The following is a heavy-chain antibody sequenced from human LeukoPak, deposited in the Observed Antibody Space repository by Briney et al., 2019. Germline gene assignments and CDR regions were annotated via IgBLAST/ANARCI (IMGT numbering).Heavy chain of an antibody. D-gene: IGHD3-9*01. J-gene: IGHJ5*02. Sequence: SVKVSCKASGGTFSSYAISWVRQAPGQGLEWMGRIIPILGIANYAQKFQGRVTITADKSTSTAYMELSTLRSEDTAVYYCASQTPYYDILTGYYKEWWFDPGGQGTLVTVSS. CDR3: ASQTPYYDILTGYYKEWWFDP. V-gene: IGHV1-69*04. CDR1: GGTFSSYA. CDR2: IIPILGIA.